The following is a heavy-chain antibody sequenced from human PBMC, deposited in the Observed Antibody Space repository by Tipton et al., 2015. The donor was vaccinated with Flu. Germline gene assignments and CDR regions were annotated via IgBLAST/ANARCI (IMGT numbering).Heavy chain of an antibody. CDR3: AKASGRGYFDS. Sequence: SLRLSCAASGFTFDDYAMQWVRQAPRKGLEWVSGISWKGGSIGYADSVKGRFTISRDNAKNSLSLQMNSLRAEDTALYYCAKASGRGYFDSWGQGTLVTVSS. D-gene: IGHD2-15*01. J-gene: IGHJ4*02. CDR1: GFTFDDYA. V-gene: IGHV3-9*01. CDR2: ISWKGGSI.